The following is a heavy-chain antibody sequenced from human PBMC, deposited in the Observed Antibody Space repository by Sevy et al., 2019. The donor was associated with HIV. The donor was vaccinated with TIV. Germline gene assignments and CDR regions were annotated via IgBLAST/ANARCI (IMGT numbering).Heavy chain of an antibody. J-gene: IGHJ4*02. D-gene: IGHD6-13*01. V-gene: IGHV3-30*18. Sequence: GGSLRLSCAASGFTFSSYGMHWVRQAPGKGLEWVAVISYDGSNKYYADSVKGRFTISRDNSKNTLYLQMNSLRAEDTAVYYCANQDSSKGVGYWGQGPLVTVSS. CDR2: ISYDGSNK. CDR3: ANQDSSKGVGY. CDR1: GFTFSSYG.